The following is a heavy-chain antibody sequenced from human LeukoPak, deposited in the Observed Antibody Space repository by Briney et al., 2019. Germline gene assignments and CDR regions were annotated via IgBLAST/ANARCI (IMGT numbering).Heavy chain of an antibody. D-gene: IGHD1-26*01. V-gene: IGHV3-48*04. CDR2: ISSTSDAI. J-gene: IGHJ3*01. CDR3: VRDPSGTYSYHTFTF. CDR1: GFTFSSYA. Sequence: GGSLRLTCAASGFTFSSYAMDWVRQAPGRGLEWVAYISSTSDAIQYADFVKGRFTISRDNAKNSLYLQMNSLGAEDTAVYYCVRDPSGTYSYHTFTFWGQGTLVTVSS.